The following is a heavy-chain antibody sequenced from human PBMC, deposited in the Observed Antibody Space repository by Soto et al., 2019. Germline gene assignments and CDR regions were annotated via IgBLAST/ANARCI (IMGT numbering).Heavy chain of an antibody. CDR1: GFTFSGYW. Sequence: EVQLVEFGGGLVQPGGSLRLSCAASGFTFSGYWMHWVRQVAGKGLVWVSRINTDGSSTTYADSVKGRFTISRDNAKNTLYLQMNSLRAEDTAVYYCVKAAARGDYWGQGTLVTVSS. V-gene: IGHV3-74*03. D-gene: IGHD3-10*01. CDR3: VKAAARGDY. J-gene: IGHJ4*02. CDR2: INTDGSST.